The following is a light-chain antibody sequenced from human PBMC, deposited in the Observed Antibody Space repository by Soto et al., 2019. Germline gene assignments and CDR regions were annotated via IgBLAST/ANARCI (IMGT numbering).Light chain of an antibody. Sequence: DIQLTQSPSFLSASVGDRVTITCRASQGISSYLAWYQQKPGKAPKLLIYAASTLQSGVPSRFSGSGSGTEFTLTISSLQPEDFATYYCQQLDSYPLTFGPGTKV. V-gene: IGKV1-9*01. CDR1: QGISSY. CDR2: AAS. CDR3: QQLDSYPLT. J-gene: IGKJ3*01.